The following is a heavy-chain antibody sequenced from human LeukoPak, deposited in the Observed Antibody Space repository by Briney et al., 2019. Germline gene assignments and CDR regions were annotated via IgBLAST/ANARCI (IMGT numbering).Heavy chain of an antibody. J-gene: IGHJ6*03. D-gene: IGHD4-17*01. CDR3: ARGSPYGPMDV. V-gene: IGHV1-8*01. CDR1: GYTFTNYD. CDR2: MNPNSGNT. Sequence: ASVKVSCKASGYTFTNYDINWVRQATGQGLEWMGWMNPNSGNTGYAQKFQGRVNMTRNTSISTAYMELRSLRSDDTAVYYCARGSPYGPMDVWGKGTTVTVSS.